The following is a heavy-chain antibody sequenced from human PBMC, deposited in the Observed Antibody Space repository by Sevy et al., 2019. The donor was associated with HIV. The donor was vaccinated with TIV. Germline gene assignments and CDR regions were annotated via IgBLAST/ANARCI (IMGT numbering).Heavy chain of an antibody. V-gene: IGHV3-23*01. D-gene: IGHD3-10*01. J-gene: IGHJ4*02. CDR3: AKGPLWFGESSFDY. CDR1: GFTFSSYA. Sequence: GGSLGLSCAASGFTFSSYAMSWVRQAPGKGLEWVSAISGSGGSTYYADSVKGRFTISRDNSKNTLYLQMNSLRAEDTAVYYCAKGPLWFGESSFDYWGQGTLVTVSS. CDR2: ISGSGGST.